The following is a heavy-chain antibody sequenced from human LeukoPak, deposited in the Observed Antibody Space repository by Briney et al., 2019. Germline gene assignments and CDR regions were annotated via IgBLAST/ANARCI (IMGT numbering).Heavy chain of an antibody. V-gene: IGHV3-21*01. CDR1: GCSFSIYS. D-gene: IGHD6-13*01. Sequence: GGSLRLSCAASGCSFSIYSMNWVRQAPGKGLEWVSSISSSSSYIYYADSVKGRFTISRDNAKNSLYLQMNSLRAEDTAVYYCAREGAAGYYFDYWGQGTLVTVSS. CDR2: ISSSSSYI. CDR3: AREGAAGYYFDY. J-gene: IGHJ4*02.